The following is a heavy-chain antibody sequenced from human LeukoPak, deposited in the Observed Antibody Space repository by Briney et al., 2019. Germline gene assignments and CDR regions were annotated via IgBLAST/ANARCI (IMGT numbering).Heavy chain of an antibody. J-gene: IGHJ4*02. D-gene: IGHD3-16*01. Sequence: GGSLRLSCAASGFTFSNARMSWVRQAPGKGLEWVGRIKSKTDGGTTDYAAPVKGRFTISRDDSKNTPYLQMNSLKTEDTAVYYCTTLLTITFGGAEYFDYWGQGTLVTVSS. CDR2: IKSKTDGGTT. V-gene: IGHV3-15*01. CDR3: TTLLTITFGGAEYFDY. CDR1: GFTFSNAR.